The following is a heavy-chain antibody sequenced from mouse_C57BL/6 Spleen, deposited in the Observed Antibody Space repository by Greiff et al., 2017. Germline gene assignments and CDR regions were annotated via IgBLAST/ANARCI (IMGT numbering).Heavy chain of an antibody. CDR3: TRSPYDGYDYYAMDY. V-gene: IGHV5-9-1*02. CDR2: ISSGGDYI. D-gene: IGHD2-3*01. J-gene: IGHJ4*01. CDR1: GFTFSSYA. Sequence: EVKVEESGEGLVKPGGSLKLSCAASGFTFSSYAMSWVRQTPEKRLEWVAYISSGGDYIYYADTVKGRFTISRDNARNTLYLQMSSLKSEDTAMYYCTRSPYDGYDYYAMDYWGQGTSVTVSS.